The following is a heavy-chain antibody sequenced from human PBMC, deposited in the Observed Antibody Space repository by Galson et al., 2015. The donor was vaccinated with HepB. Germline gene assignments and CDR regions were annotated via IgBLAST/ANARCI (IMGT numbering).Heavy chain of an antibody. J-gene: IGHJ4*02. Sequence: SVKVSCKASGYTLTSYGISWVRQAPGQGLEWMGWISAYNGNTNYAQKLQGRVTMTTDTSTSTAYMELRSLGSDDTAVYYCARHPGRGSVGYAFDLWGQGTLVTVSA. V-gene: IGHV1-18*04. CDR3: ARHPGRGSVGYAFDL. CDR1: GYTLTSYG. D-gene: IGHD5-12*01. CDR2: ISAYNGNT.